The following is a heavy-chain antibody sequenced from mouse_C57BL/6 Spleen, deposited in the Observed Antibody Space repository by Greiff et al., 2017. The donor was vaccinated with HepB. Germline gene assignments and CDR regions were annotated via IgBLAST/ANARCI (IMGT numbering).Heavy chain of an antibody. CDR2: ISSGSSTI. CDR1: GFTFSDYG. J-gene: IGHJ4*01. V-gene: IGHV5-17*01. D-gene: IGHD4-1*01. Sequence: EVKLMESGGGLVKPGGSLKLSCAASGFTFSDYGMHWVRQAPEKGLEWVAYISSGSSTIYYADTVKGRFTISRDNAKNTLFLQMTSLRSEDTAMYYCARRSGTGDAMDYWGQGTSVTVSS. CDR3: ARRSGTGDAMDY.